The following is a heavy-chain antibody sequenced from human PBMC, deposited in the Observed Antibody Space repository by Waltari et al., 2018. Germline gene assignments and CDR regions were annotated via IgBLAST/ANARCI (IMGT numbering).Heavy chain of an antibody. CDR2: INPNRGGT. CDR3: ARAPMIAAAGTGSYNWFDP. CDR1: GYTFTGYY. Sequence: QVQLVQSGAEVKKPGASVKVSCKASGYTFTGYYMHWVRQAPGQGLEWMGRINPNRGGTNYAQKCQGRVTMTRDTSISTAYMELSRLRSDDTAVYYCARAPMIAAAGTGSYNWFDPWAREPWSPSPQ. J-gene: IGHJ5*02. V-gene: IGHV1-2*06. D-gene: IGHD6-13*01.